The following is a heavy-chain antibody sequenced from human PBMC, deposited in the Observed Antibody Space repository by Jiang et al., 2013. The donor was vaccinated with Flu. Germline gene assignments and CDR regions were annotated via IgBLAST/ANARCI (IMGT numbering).Heavy chain of an antibody. J-gene: IGHJ5*02. CDR2: IYHSGRT. D-gene: IGHD5-18*01. Sequence: GLVKPSETLSLTCVVSGYSISSGYYWGWIRQPPGKGLEWIGTIYHSGRTYYNPSLKSRVTISVDTSKNQFSLKLSSVTAADTAVYYCAREASWIQLIDWFDRWGQGTLVTVSS. CDR3: AREASWIQLIDWFDR. V-gene: IGHV4-38-2*02. CDR1: GYSISSGYY.